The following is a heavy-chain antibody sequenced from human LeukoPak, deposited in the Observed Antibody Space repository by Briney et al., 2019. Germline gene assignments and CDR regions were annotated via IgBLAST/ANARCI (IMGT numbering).Heavy chain of an antibody. V-gene: IGHV1-2*02. J-gene: IGHJ4*02. Sequence: GASVKVSCKASGYTFTGYYMHWVRQAPGQGLEWMXXXNPNSGGTNYAQKFQGRVTMTRDTSISTAYMELSRLRSDDTAVYYCASEAEYSSSSGVIDYWGQGTLVTVSS. CDR1: GYTFTGYY. D-gene: IGHD6-6*01. CDR2: XNPNSGGT. CDR3: ASEAEYSSSSGVIDY.